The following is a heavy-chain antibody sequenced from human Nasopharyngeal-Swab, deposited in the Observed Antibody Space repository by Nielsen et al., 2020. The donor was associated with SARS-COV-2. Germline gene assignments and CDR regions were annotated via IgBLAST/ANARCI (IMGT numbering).Heavy chain of an antibody. V-gene: IGHV1-69*04. J-gene: IGHJ4*02. CDR2: IIPILGIA. CDR1: GGTFSSYA. D-gene: IGHD3-22*01. Sequence: SVKVSCKASGGTFSSYAISWVRQAPGQGLEWMGRIIPILGIANYAQKFQGRVTITADKSTSTAYMELSSLRSEDTAVYYCARGGKYYYDSSGYLPTDYWGQGTLVTVSS. CDR3: ARGGKYYYDSSGYLPTDY.